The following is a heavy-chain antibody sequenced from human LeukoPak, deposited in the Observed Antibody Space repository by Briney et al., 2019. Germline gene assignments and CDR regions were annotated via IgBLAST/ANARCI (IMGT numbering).Heavy chain of an antibody. V-gene: IGHV4-61*08. J-gene: IGHJ4*02. CDR3: ARGYISSWAYFDY. Sequence: PSETLSLTCTASGGSISSGGYYWSWIRQPPGKGLEWIGYIYSSGSTNYNPSLKSRVTISIDTSKNQFSLKVSSVTAADTSVYYCARGYISSWAYFDYWGQGTLVTVSS. D-gene: IGHD6-13*01. CDR2: IYSSGST. CDR1: GGSISSGGYY.